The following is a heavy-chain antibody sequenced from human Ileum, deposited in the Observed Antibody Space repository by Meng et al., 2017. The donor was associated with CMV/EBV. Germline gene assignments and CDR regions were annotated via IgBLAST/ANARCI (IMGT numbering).Heavy chain of an antibody. Sequence: GGSLRLSCAASEFAFSSYWMSWVRQAPGKGLEWVANIKQDGSEKYYVDSVKGRFTISRDNAKKSLYLQVNSLRAEDTAEYYCAKAPDGSGSLYYFDSWGQGTLVTVSS. CDR2: IKQDGSEK. D-gene: IGHD3-10*01. V-gene: IGHV3-7*01. CDR1: EFAFSSYW. CDR3: AKAPDGSGSLYYFDS. J-gene: IGHJ4*02.